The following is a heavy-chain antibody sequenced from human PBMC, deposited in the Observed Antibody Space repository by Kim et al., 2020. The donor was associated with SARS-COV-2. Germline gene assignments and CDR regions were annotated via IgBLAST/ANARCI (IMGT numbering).Heavy chain of an antibody. V-gene: IGHV3-23*01. CDR3: AKVSIRYYDFWSGYYGPWTYYGMDV. J-gene: IGHJ6*02. CDR2: ISGSGGST. Sequence: GGSLRLSCAASGFTFSSYAMSWVRQAPGKGLEWVSAISGSGGSTYYADSVKGRFTISRDNSKNTLYLQMNSLRAEDTAVYYCAKVSIRYYDFWSGYYGPWTYYGMDVWGQGTTVTVSS. D-gene: IGHD3-3*01. CDR1: GFTFSSYA.